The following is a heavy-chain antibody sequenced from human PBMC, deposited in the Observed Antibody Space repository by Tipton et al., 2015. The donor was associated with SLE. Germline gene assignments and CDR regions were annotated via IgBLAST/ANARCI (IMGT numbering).Heavy chain of an antibody. CDR3: ASLLLLPTYYFHY. Sequence: QSGAEVKKPGASVKVSCKASGHAFTNYAIHWVRQDPGQRLEWMGWINAGNGNTKYSQKFQGRVTFTRDTSATTAYMEVSSLTSEDTAVYYCASLLLLPTYYFHYWGQGTMVTVSS. CDR1: GHAFTNYA. J-gene: IGHJ4*01. V-gene: IGHV1-3*01. D-gene: IGHD3-10*01. CDR2: INAGNGNT.